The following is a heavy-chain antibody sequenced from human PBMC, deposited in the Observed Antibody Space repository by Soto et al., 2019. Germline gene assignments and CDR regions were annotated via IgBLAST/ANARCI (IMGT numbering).Heavy chain of an antibody. Sequence: EVQLLESEGCLVQPGGSLTVSCAASGFIFSSFAMIWVRQAPGKGLEWVSSITGSGGSTYHADSVKGRFTISRDNSKNTLYMQVNSLRAEDTAVYYCAKVGYRSDACDFWGQGTLVSVSS. CDR3: AKVGYRSDACDF. D-gene: IGHD1-1*01. V-gene: IGHV3-23*01. CDR1: GFIFSSFA. J-gene: IGHJ3*01. CDR2: ITGSGGST.